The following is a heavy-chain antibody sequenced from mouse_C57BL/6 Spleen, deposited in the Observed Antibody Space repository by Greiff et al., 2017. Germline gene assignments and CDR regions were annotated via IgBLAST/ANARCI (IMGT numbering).Heavy chain of an antibody. CDR3: ARPYYYGSSYCCYFDV. J-gene: IGHJ1*03. V-gene: IGHV1-67*01. Sequence: QVQLQQPGPELVRPGVSVKISCKGSGYTFTDYAMHWVKQSHAKSLEWIGVISTYYGDASYNQKFKDKATMTVDKSSSTAYMELARLTSEDSAVXYCARPYYYGSSYCCYFDVWGTGTTVTVSS. D-gene: IGHD1-1*01. CDR2: ISTYYGDA. CDR1: GYTFTDYA.